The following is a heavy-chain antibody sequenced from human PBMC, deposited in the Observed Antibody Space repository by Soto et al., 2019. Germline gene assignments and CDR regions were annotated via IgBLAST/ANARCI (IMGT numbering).Heavy chain of an antibody. CDR1: GYTFTSYA. D-gene: IGHD2-2*01. V-gene: IGHV1-3*01. CDR2: INAGNGNT. Sequence: ASVKVSCKASGYTFTSYAMHWVRQAPGQRLEWMGWINAGNGNTKYSQKFQGRVTITRDTSASTAYMELSSLRSEDTAVYYCAGSAMLYYYYGMDVWGQGTTVTVSS. CDR3: AGSAMLYYYYGMDV. J-gene: IGHJ6*02.